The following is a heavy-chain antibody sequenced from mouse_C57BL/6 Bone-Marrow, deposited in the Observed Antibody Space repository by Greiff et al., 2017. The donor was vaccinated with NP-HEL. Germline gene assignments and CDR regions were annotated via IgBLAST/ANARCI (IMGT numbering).Heavy chain of an antibody. CDR3: APHYYGSSYVGWYFDV. V-gene: IGHV1-42*01. J-gene: IGHJ1*03. Sequence: VQLKQSGPELVKPGASVKISCKASGYSFTGYYMNWVKQSPEKSLEWIGEINPSTGGTTYNQKFKAKATLTVDKSSSTAYMQLKSLTSEDSAVYYCAPHYYGSSYVGWYFDVWGTGTTVTVSS. CDR1: GYSFTGYY. CDR2: INPSTGGT. D-gene: IGHD1-1*01.